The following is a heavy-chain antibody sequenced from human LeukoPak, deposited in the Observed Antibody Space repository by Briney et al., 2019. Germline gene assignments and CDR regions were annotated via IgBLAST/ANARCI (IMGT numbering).Heavy chain of an antibody. CDR3: ARDLSSRGAY. CDR1: GFAVSTSW. D-gene: IGHD6-13*01. Sequence: GGSLRLSCAASGFAVSTSWMGWVRQAPGKGLEWVASLQDDGSHQYYVDSAKGRFTISRENAKNSLFLQMSSLRVEDTAVYYCARDLSSRGAYWGQGTPVTVSS. CDR2: LQDDGSHQ. V-gene: IGHV3-7*03. J-gene: IGHJ4*02.